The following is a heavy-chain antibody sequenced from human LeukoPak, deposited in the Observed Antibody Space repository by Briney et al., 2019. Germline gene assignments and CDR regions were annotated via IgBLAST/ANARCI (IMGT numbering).Heavy chain of an antibody. CDR3: ARGLARTSMVTRGGVRFDY. D-gene: IGHD5-18*01. Sequence: ASVKVSCKASGYTFTSYYMHWVRQAPGQGLEWMGIINPSGGSTSYAQKFQGRVTMTRDMSTSTVYMELSSLRSEDTAVYYCARGLARTSMVTRGGVRFDYWAQGTLVTVSS. CDR1: GYTFTSYY. J-gene: IGHJ4*02. CDR2: INPSGGST. V-gene: IGHV1-46*01.